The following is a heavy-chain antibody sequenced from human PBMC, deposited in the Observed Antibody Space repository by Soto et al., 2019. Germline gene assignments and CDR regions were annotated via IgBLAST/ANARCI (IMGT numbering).Heavy chain of an antibody. J-gene: IGHJ6*03. CDR2: ISHSGST. D-gene: IGHD2-2*01. V-gene: IGHV4-4*02. CDR3: ARRGVGAVGFVVESAARGYMAV. CDR1: SGSFSSSNW. Sequence: QVQLQESGPGLVKPSGTLSLTCAVSSGSFSSSNWWSWVRQPPGRGLERIGEISHSGSTNYNQSRKGRITISVDNSRNQLSLKLSSVTAAYTAEYYCARRGVGAVGFVVESAARGYMAVWGKGTTVTVSS.